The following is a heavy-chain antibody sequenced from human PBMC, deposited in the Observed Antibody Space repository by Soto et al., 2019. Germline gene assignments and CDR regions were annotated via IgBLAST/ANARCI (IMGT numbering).Heavy chain of an antibody. D-gene: IGHD3-22*01. Sequence: GESLKISCKGSGYSFTSYWISWVRQMPGKGREWMGRIDPSDSYTNYSPSFKGHVTISADKSISTAYLQWSSLKASDTAMYYCAWLTYYYDSSGPGDYYGMDVWGQGTTVTVSS. CDR1: GYSFTSYW. CDR2: IDPSDSYT. CDR3: AWLTYYYDSSGPGDYYGMDV. J-gene: IGHJ6*02. V-gene: IGHV5-10-1*01.